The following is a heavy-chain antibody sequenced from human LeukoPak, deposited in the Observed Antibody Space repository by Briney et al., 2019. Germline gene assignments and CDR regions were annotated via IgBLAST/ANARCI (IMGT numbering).Heavy chain of an antibody. Sequence: PGGSLRLSCVASGFPFSSYGMHWVRKAPGKGLEWVAFISYEGSNEFYADSVKGRFTVSRDNSKKTLNLQMNSLRVEDTAVYYCAKDGKEYYSDSSGFSDYWGQGTLVTVSS. CDR3: AKDGKEYYSDSSGFSDY. CDR1: GFPFSSYG. CDR2: ISYEGSNE. D-gene: IGHD3-22*01. V-gene: IGHV3-30*18. J-gene: IGHJ4*02.